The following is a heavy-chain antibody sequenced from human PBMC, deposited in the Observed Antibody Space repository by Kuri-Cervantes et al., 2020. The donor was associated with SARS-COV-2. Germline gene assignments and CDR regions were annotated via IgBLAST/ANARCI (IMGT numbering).Heavy chain of an antibody. D-gene: IGHD6-6*01. V-gene: IGHV3-23*01. Sequence: GESLKISCTSSGFTFGDYAMSWVRQAPGKGLEWVSAISGSGGSTYYADSVKGRFTISRDNSKNTLYLQMNSMRAEDTAVYYCAKDYYNSSSNYFDYWGQGTLVTVSS. J-gene: IGHJ4*02. CDR3: AKDYYNSSSNYFDY. CDR1: GFTFGDYA. CDR2: ISGSGGST.